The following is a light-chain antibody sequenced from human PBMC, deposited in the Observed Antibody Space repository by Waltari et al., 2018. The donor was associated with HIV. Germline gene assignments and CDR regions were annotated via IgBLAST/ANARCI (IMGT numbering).Light chain of an antibody. Sequence: NFVLTQPHSVSESPGKTVIIPCTRSSGSIGSAYVQWYQQRPGSSPSTVIYADYKRPSGLPDRFSGSVDSSSNSASLTISGLRSDDEADYYCQSYDGTNWVFGGGTKLTVL. CDR1: SGSIGSAY. CDR2: ADY. V-gene: IGLV6-57*01. J-gene: IGLJ3*02. CDR3: QSYDGTNWV.